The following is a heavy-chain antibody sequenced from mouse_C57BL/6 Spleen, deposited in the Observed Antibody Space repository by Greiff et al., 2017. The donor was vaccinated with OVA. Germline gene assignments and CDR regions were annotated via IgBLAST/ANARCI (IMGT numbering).Heavy chain of an antibody. CDR2: IWWNDDK. CDR1: GFSLSTSNMG. V-gene: IGHV8-5*01. Sequence: QVTLKESGPGILQPSQTLTLTCSFSGFSLSTSNMGIGWIRQPPGKSLAWLAHIWWNDDKYYNPSLQSRLTISKDTSNNQVVLKITSVDTADTATYYCAQMVTTVVESFYYYAMDYGGQGTSVTVSS. D-gene: IGHD1-1*01. J-gene: IGHJ4*01. CDR3: AQMVTTVVESFYYYAMDY.